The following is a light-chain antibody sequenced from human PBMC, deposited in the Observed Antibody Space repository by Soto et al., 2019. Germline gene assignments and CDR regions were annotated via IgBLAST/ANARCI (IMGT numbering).Light chain of an antibody. CDR1: QDISNY. CDR3: QQYDNLPPRWT. J-gene: IGKJ4*01. CDR2: DAS. Sequence: DLQMTQSPSSLSASVGDRVTITCQASQDISNYLNWYQQKPGKAPKLLIYDASNLETGVPSRFSGSGSGTDFTFTISSLQPEDIATYYCQQYDNLPPRWTFGGGTKVEIK. V-gene: IGKV1-33*01.